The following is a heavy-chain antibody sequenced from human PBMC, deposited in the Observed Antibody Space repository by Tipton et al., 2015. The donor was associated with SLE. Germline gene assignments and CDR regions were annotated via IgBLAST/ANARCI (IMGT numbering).Heavy chain of an antibody. Sequence: TLSLTCAVYGGSFSGYYWSWIRQPPGKGLEWIGESNHSGSTNYNPSLKSRVTISGDTSKNQFSLKLSSVTAADTAVYYCARDTLRLPGAFDIWGQGTMVTVSS. CDR3: ARDTLRLPGAFDI. J-gene: IGHJ3*02. D-gene: IGHD2-15*01. CDR2: SNHSGST. V-gene: IGHV4-34*01. CDR1: GGSFSGYY.